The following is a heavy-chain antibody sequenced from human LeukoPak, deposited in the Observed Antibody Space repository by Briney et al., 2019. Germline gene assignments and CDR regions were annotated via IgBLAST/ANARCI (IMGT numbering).Heavy chain of an antibody. D-gene: IGHD6-19*01. CDR3: ALLAVASDFDY. CDR1: GYPFSVFE. CDR2: IGSSGTTR. V-gene: IGHV3-48*03. J-gene: IGHJ4*02. Sequence: GGSLRLSCAVSGYPFSVFEMNWVRQAPGEGVEWVSNIGSSGTTRYYADSVKGRFSISRDNAKNSLYLQMNSLRVEDTGVYYCALLAVASDFDYWGQGALVTVSS.